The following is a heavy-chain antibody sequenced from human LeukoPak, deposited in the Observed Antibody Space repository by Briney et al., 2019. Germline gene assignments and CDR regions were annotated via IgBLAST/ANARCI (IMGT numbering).Heavy chain of an antibody. V-gene: IGHV1-69*13. CDR1: GGTFSSYA. Sequence: GASVKVSCKASGGTFSSYAISWVRQVPGQGLEWMGGIIPIFGTANYAQKFQGRVTITADESTSTAYMELSSLRSEDTAVYYCARSLSPIVVVTALDAFDIWGQGTMVTVSS. CDR3: ARSLSPIVVVTALDAFDI. J-gene: IGHJ3*02. CDR2: IIPIFGTA. D-gene: IGHD2-21*02.